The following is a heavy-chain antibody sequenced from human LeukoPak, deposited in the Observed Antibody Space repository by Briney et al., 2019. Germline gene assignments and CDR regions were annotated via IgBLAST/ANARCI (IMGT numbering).Heavy chain of an antibody. J-gene: IGHJ6*04. CDR3: AELGITMIGGV. V-gene: IGHV3-48*04. Sequence: GGSLRLSCAASGFTFSSYSMNWVRQAPGKGLEWVSYISSSGSTIYYADSVKGRFTISIDNAKNSLYLQMNSLRAEDTAVYYCAELGITMIGGVWGKGTTVTISS. D-gene: IGHD3-10*02. CDR2: ISSSGSTI. CDR1: GFTFSSYS.